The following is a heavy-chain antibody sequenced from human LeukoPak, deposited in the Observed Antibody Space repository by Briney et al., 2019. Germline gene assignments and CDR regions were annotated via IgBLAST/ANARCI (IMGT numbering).Heavy chain of an antibody. V-gene: IGHV3-48*03. D-gene: IGHD1-26*01. J-gene: IGHJ4*02. CDR1: GFTFSSYE. CDR2: ISGSSSTM. Sequence: GGPLRLSCAASGFTFSSYELNWVRQAPAKGLEWVSYISGSSSTMYYADSVKGRFTISRDNAKNSLYLQMNSLRAEDTAVYYCAREEWEFDYWGQGTLVTVSS. CDR3: AREEWEFDY.